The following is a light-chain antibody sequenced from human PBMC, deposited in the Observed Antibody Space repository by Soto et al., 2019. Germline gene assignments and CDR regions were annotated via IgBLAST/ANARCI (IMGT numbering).Light chain of an antibody. CDR3: QQYDNWPPIT. Sequence: EIVLTQSPGTLSLSPGEIATLSCRASQSVSSSYLAWYQQKPGQAPRLLIYGASSRATGIPDRFSGSGSGTEFTLTISSLQSEDFAVYYCQQYDNWPPITFGGGTKVDIK. CDR2: GAS. CDR1: QSVSSSY. J-gene: IGKJ4*01. V-gene: IGKV3-20*01.